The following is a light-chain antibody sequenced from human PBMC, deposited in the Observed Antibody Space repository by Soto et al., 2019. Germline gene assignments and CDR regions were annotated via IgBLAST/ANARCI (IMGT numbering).Light chain of an antibody. V-gene: IGKV3-11*01. Sequence: EIVLTQSPGTLSLSPGERSTLSCRASQSVSSYLAWFQQKPGQAPRPLIYDASKRATGVPDRISGSGSGTDYTLTISSLEPEDFAVYYCQQRTRWPMTFGQGTRLEIK. CDR3: QQRTRWPMT. CDR2: DAS. J-gene: IGKJ5*01. CDR1: QSVSSY.